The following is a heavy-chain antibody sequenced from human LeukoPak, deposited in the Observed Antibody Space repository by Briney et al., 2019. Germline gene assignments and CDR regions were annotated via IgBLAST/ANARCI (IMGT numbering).Heavy chain of an antibody. Sequence: ASVKVSCKVSGFTLTELSMHWVRQAPGKGLEWMGGFDPEDGETIYAQKFQGRVTMTEDTSTDTAYMELSSLRSEDTAVYYCATVKGSSSWNYYYYYGMDVWGQGNTVTVSS. J-gene: IGHJ6*02. D-gene: IGHD6-13*01. CDR3: ATVKGSSSWNYYYYYGMDV. CDR1: GFTLTELS. V-gene: IGHV1-24*01. CDR2: FDPEDGET.